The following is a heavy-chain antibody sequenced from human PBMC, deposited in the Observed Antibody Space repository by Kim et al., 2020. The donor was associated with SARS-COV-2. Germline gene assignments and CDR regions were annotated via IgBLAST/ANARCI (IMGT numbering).Heavy chain of an antibody. J-gene: IGHJ4*02. V-gene: IGHV4-39*01. D-gene: IGHD6-19*01. CDR3: ARRPAVARIDY. CDR2: T. Sequence: TSYNPSLTRRITISVDTSKNQFSLNVNSVTAADTAVYYCARRPAVARIDYWGQGTLVTVSS.